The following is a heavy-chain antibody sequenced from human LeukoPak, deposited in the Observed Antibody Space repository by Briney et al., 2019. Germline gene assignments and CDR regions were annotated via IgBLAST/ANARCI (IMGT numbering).Heavy chain of an antibody. V-gene: IGHV3-33*06. D-gene: IGHD6-13*01. CDR1: GFTFSSYG. CDR3: AKEYSSSWPVGIDY. Sequence: GGSLRLSCAASGFTFSSYGMHWVRQAPGKGLEWVAVIWYDGSNKYYADSVKGRFTISRDNSKNTLYLQMYSLRAEDTAVYYCAKEYSSSWPVGIDYWGQGTLVTVSS. CDR2: IWYDGSNK. J-gene: IGHJ4*02.